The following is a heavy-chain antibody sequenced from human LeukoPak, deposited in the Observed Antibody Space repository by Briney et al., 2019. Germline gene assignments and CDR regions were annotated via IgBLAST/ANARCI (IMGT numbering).Heavy chain of an antibody. J-gene: IGHJ4*02. Sequence: GGSLRLSCAASGFTFSIYAMTWVRQTPGKGLEWVSTITGSGGGTYYADSVKGRFTISRDNSKNTLYLQMNSLRAEDTAVYYCARDPTFDYWGQGTLVTVSS. CDR3: ARDPTFDY. CDR1: GFTFSIYA. CDR2: ITGSGGGT. V-gene: IGHV3-23*01.